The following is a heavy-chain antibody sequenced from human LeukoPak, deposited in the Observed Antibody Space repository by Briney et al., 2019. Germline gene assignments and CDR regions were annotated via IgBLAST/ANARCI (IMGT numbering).Heavy chain of an antibody. V-gene: IGHV4-34*01. CDR1: GGSFSGYY. CDR2: INHSGST. J-gene: IGHJ1*01. CDR3: ARGRLYYYDSSGYYPQYFQH. Sequence: PSETLSLTFAVYGGSFSGYYWSWIRQPPGKGLEWVGEINHSGSTNYNPSLKSRVTISVDTSKNQFSLKLSSVTAADTAVYYCARGRLYYYDSSGYYPQYFQHWGQGTLVTVSS. D-gene: IGHD3-22*01.